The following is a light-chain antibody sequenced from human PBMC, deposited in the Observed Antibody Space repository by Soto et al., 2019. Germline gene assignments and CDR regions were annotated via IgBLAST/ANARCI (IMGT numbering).Light chain of an antibody. Sequence: QSVLTQPPSVSGAPGQRVTISCTGSSSNIGAGYDVHWYQRLPGTAPKVLIYNNNNRPSGVPDRFSGSKSGPSASLAITGLQAEDEADYYCQSYDSSLRGSYVFGTGTKVTVL. J-gene: IGLJ1*01. CDR2: NNN. CDR3: QSYDSSLRGSYV. CDR1: SSNIGAGYD. V-gene: IGLV1-40*01.